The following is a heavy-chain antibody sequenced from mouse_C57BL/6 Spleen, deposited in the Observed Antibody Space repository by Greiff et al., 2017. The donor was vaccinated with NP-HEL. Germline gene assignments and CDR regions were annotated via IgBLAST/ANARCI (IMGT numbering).Heavy chain of an antibody. Sequence: QVQLQQPGAELVKPGASVKLSCKASGYTFTSYWMHWVKQRPGQGLEWIGMIHPNSGSTNYNEKFKSKATLTVDNSSSTAYMQLSSLTSEDSAVYYCAREEAWFAYWGQGTLVTVSA. CDR2: IHPNSGST. J-gene: IGHJ3*01. V-gene: IGHV1-64*01. CDR3: AREEAWFAY. CDR1: GYTFTSYW.